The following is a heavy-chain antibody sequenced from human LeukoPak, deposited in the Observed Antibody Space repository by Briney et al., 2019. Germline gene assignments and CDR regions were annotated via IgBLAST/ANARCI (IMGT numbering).Heavy chain of an antibody. D-gene: IGHD3-16*01. CDR3: ARGARGYYFDY. V-gene: IGHV3-21*01. J-gene: IGHJ4*02. CDR1: GFTFSSYS. CDR2: ISSSSSYI. Sequence: GSLRLSCAASGFTFSSYSMNWVRQAPGKGPEWVSSISSSSSYIYYADSVKGRFTISRDNAKNSLYLQMNSLRAEDTAVYYCARGARGYYFDYWGQGTLVTVSS.